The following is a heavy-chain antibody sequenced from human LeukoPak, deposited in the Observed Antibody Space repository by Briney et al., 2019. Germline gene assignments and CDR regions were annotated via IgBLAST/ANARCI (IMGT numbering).Heavy chain of an antibody. CDR2: IFRTGST. CDR1: GGSLDSSSYY. J-gene: IGHJ5*01. D-gene: IGHD3-10*01. CDR3: ARRVGFYGSGSLNYFDP. Sequence: PSETLSLTCAVSGGSLDSSSYYWGWIRQPPGKGLEWIGSIFRTGSTYYSASLKSRVSISVDTSKNHIALKLTSVTASDTAVYFCARRVGFYGSGSLNYFDPWGQGILVSVS. V-gene: IGHV4-39*02.